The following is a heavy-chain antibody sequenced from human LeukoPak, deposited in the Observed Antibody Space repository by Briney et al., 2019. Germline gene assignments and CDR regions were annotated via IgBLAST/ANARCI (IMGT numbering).Heavy chain of an antibody. Sequence: PGGSLRLSCAASGFTFSSSAMSWVRQAPGKGLEWVSAISNNGGYTYYADSVKGRFTISRDNSKNTLYLQMNSLRAEDTAVYYCARVAGDPVIIGIDYFDYWGQGTLVTVSS. V-gene: IGHV3-23*01. CDR3: ARVAGDPVIIGIDYFDY. CDR1: GFTFSSSA. J-gene: IGHJ4*02. D-gene: IGHD3-3*01. CDR2: ISNNGGYT.